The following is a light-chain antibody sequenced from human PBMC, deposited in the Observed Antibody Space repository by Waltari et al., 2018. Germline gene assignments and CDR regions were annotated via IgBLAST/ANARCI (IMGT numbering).Light chain of an antibody. CDR1: QSVLYSATNKNY. CDR2: WAS. Sequence: DIVMTQSPDSLAVSLGERATIHCKSSQSVLYSATNKNYLAWYQQKPGQPPKLLIYWASTRESGVPDRFSGSGSGTGFTLTISSLQAEDVAVYYCQQYYSTPPLTFGGGTKVEIK. J-gene: IGKJ4*01. CDR3: QQYYSTPPLT. V-gene: IGKV4-1*01.